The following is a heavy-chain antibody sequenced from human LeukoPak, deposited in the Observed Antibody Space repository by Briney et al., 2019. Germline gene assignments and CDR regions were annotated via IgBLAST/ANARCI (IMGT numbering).Heavy chain of an antibody. D-gene: IGHD6-19*01. CDR3: AISLGYSSGWYALDY. CDR1: GFTVSSNY. CDR2: IYSGGST. Sequence: GGSLRLSCAASGFTVSSNYMSWVRQAPGKGLEWVSVIYSGGSTSYADSVRGGFTISRDISKNTLYLQLNSLRAEDTAVYYCAISLGYSSGWYALDYWGQGTLVTVSS. J-gene: IGHJ4*02. V-gene: IGHV3-53*01.